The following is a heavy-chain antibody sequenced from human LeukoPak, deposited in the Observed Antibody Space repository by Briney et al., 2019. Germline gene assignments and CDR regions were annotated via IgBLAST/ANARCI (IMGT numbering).Heavy chain of an antibody. J-gene: IGHJ6*03. D-gene: IGHD6-13*01. CDR3: ARAGYSSSSHYYYMDV. CDR2: IYTSGST. CDR1: GGSISSGSYY. V-gene: IGHV4-61*02. Sequence: SETLSLTCTVSGGSISSGSYYWSWIRQPAGKGLEWIGRIYTSGSTNYNPSLKSRVTISVDASKNQFSLKLSSVTAADTAVYYCARAGYSSSSHYYYMDVWGKGTTVTVSS.